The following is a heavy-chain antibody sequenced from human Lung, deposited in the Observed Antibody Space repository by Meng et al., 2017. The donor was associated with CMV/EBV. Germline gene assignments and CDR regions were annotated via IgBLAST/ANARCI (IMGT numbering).Heavy chain of an antibody. CDR2: IYPGDSDI. CDR1: GYRFTSYW. V-gene: IGHV5-51*01. CDR3: ARVEMSTSWAFDY. J-gene: IGHJ4*02. Sequence: GGSLRLXCEGFGYRFTSYWIGWVRQMPGRGLEWMGIIYPGDSDIRYSPSFDGQVIISADKTVSTAYLQWSSLKASDSATYYCARVEMSTSWAFDYWGQGTXVTVSS. D-gene: IGHD5-24*01.